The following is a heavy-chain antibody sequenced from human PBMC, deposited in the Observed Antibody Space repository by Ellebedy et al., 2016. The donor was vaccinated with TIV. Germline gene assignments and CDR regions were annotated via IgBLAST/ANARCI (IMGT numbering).Heavy chain of an antibody. J-gene: IGHJ4*02. CDR1: GFTFSSYS. D-gene: IGHD4-17*01. CDR3: ARDSIDYCDDDCFYYFDT. V-gene: IGHV3-21*01. CDR2: ISSTSGYA. Sequence: GESLKISCAASGFTFSSYSMNWVRQAPGRGLEWVSSISSTSGYAYYGDAVKGRFTVSRDNAKNSLYLQMSSLSSEDTAVYYCARDSIDYCDDDCFYYFDTWGQGTLVTVSS.